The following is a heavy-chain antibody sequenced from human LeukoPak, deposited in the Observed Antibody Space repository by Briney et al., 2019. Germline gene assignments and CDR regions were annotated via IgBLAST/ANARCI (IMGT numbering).Heavy chain of an antibody. J-gene: IGHJ6*02. D-gene: IGHD2/OR15-2a*01. CDR3: ARGPTWYYGMDV. CDR1: GGSISNGDYY. CDR2: IYYSGST. Sequence: PSETLSLTCTVSGGSISNGDYYWSWIRQPPGKGLEWIGYIYYSGSTYYNPSLKSRVTISVDTSKNQFSLKLSSVTAADTAVYYCARGPTWYYGMDVWGQGTTVTVSS. V-gene: IGHV4-30-4*01.